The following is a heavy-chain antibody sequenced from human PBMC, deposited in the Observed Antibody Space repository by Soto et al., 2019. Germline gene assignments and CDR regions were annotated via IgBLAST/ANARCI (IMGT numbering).Heavy chain of an antibody. V-gene: IGHV3-30*03. Sequence: GGSLRLSCAASGFTFSSYGMHWVRQAPGKGLEWLAVISYDGSNKYYADSVKGLFTISRDNAKNSLYLQMNSLRAEDTAVYYCASILDVWGQGTTVTVSS. J-gene: IGHJ6*02. CDR2: ISYDGSNK. CDR1: GFTFSSYG. CDR3: ASILDV.